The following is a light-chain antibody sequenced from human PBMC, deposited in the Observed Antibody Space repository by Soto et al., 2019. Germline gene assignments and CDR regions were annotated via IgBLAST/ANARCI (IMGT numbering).Light chain of an antibody. Sequence: QSVLTQPPSASGTPGQRVTISCSGSNSNIGSNTVHWYRQLSGTAPKLLIYKDSQRPSGVPDRVSGSKSDTSASLAISGLQSEDEGEYYCATWDDSLNVLVFGGGTKLTVL. V-gene: IGLV1-44*01. J-gene: IGLJ2*01. CDR2: KDS. CDR1: NSNIGSNT. CDR3: ATWDDSLNVLV.